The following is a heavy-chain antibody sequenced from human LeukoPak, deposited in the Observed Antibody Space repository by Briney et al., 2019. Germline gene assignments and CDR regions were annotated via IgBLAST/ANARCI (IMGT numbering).Heavy chain of an antibody. CDR1: GFTFSSYW. J-gene: IGHJ4*02. Sequence: GGSLRLSCVASGFTFSSYWMSWVRQAPGKGLEWVAVISYDGSNKYYADSVKGRFTISRDNSKNTLYLQMNSLRAEDTAVYYCAKDLRSYYDSSGSPPGYWGQGTLVTVSS. D-gene: IGHD3-22*01. CDR3: AKDLRSYYDSSGSPPGY. CDR2: ISYDGSNK. V-gene: IGHV3-30*18.